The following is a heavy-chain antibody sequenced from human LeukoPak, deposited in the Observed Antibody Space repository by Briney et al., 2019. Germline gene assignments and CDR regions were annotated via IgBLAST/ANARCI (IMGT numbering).Heavy chain of an antibody. J-gene: IGHJ6*03. V-gene: IGHV1-2*04. CDR1: GYTFTGYY. CDR2: INPNSGGT. CDR3: ARAGTYCGGDCYAYYYYYYMDV. D-gene: IGHD2-21*01. Sequence: GASVKVSCKASGYTFTGYYMHWVRQAPGQGLEWMGWINPNSGGTNYAQKFQGWVTMTRDTSISTAYMELSRLRSDDTAVYYCARAGTYCGGDCYAYYYYYYMDVWGKGTTVTVSS.